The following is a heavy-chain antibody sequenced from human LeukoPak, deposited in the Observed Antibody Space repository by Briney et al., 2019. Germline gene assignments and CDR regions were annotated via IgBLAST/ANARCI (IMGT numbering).Heavy chain of an antibody. V-gene: IGHV1-69*05. CDR1: GGTFSSYA. CDR3: ARDPTGGTSCYKGLCYYYYMDV. Sequence: GASVKVSCKASGGTFSSYAISWVRQAPGQGLEWMGRIIPIFGTANYAQKFQGRVTITTDDSTSTAYMELSSLRSEDTAVYYCARDPTGGTSCYKGLCYYYYMDVWGKGTTVTVSS. J-gene: IGHJ6*03. D-gene: IGHD2-2*02. CDR2: IIPIFGTA.